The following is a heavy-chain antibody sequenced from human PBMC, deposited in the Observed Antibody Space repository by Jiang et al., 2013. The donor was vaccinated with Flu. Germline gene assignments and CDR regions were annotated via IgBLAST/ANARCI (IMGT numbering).Heavy chain of an antibody. CDR3: ASRGPYSSGYIDAFDI. J-gene: IGHJ3*02. CDR1: GYTFTSYG. V-gene: IGHV1-18*01. CDR2: ISAYNGNT. Sequence: KVSCKASGYTFTSYGISWVRQAPGQGLEWMGWISAYNGNTNYAQKLQGRVTMTTDTSTSTAYMELRSLRSDDTAVYYCASRGPYSSGYIDAFDIWGPRDNGHRLF. D-gene: IGHD3-22*01.